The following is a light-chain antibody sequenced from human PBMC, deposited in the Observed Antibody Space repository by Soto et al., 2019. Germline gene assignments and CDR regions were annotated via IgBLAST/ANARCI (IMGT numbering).Light chain of an antibody. J-gene: IGKJ4*01. Sequence: EIVLTQSPGTLSLSPGERATLSCRASQSVSSTYLAWYQQKPGRAPSLLIYGASRRATGIQDRFSGSGSVTDFTLTISGLEPEDFAVYYCQQYERSPTTFGGGTKVEIK. CDR2: GAS. V-gene: IGKV3-20*01. CDR3: QQYERSPTT. CDR1: QSVSSTY.